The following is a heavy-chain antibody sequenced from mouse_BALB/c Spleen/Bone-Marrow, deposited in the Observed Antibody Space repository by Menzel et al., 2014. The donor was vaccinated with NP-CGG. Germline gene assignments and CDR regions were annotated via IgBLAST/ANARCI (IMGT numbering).Heavy chain of an antibody. J-gene: IGHJ4*01. CDR2: INPSNGDT. D-gene: IGHD2-10*02. V-gene: IGHV1S16*01. Sequence: QVQLKESGAELVKPGASVKLSCKASGCTFTTYWMHWVKLRPGQGFEWIGEINPSNGDTNYNEKFKRKATLTVDKSSSTAYMQLSSLTSEDSAVYYCTIEYGIMTKDFHALDYWGQGTSVTVSS. CDR1: GCTFTTYW. CDR3: TIEYGIMTKDFHALDY.